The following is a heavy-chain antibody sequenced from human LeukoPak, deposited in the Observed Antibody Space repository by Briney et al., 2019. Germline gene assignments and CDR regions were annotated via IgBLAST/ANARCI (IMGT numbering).Heavy chain of an antibody. J-gene: IGHJ4*02. CDR2: ISYDGSNK. D-gene: IGHD2-21*02. CDR1: GFTFSSYA. CDR3: ARDEHIVVVTAIDY. V-gene: IGHV3-30-3*01. Sequence: GGSPRLSCAASGFTFSSYAMHWVRQAPGKGLEWVAVISYDGSNKYYADSVKGRFTISRDNSKNTLYLQMNSLRAEDTAVYYCARDEHIVVVTAIDYWGQGTLVTISS.